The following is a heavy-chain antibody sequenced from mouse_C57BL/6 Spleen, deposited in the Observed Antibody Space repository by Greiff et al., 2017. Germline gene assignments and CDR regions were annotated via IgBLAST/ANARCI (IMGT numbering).Heavy chain of an antibody. CDR2: IYPGDGDT. D-gene: IGHD4-1*01. J-gene: IGHJ4*01. CDR3: ALTGRDDAMDY. V-gene: IGHV1-82*01. CDR1: GYTFSSSW. Sequence: QVQLKQSGPELVKPGASVKISCKASGYTFSSSWMNWVKQRPGKGLEWIGRIYPGDGDTNYNRKFKGKATLTADKSSSTAYMQLRSLTSEDSAVYFCALTGRDDAMDYWGQGTSVTVSS.